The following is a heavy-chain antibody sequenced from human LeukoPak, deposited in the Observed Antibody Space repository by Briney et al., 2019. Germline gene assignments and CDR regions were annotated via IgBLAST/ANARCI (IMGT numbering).Heavy chain of an antibody. Sequence: PSQTLSLTCTVSAGSISSGDYYWRWIRQPAGKGLEWIGRICSPGTNYNYNPSLKSRVTISIDTSKNQFSLKLTSVTAADTAVYYCARGIGTSYDSSRDAFDMWGQGTMVTVSS. D-gene: IGHD3-22*01. J-gene: IGHJ3*02. V-gene: IGHV4-61*02. CDR1: AGSISSGDYY. CDR3: ARGIGTSYDSSRDAFDM. CDR2: ICSPGTN.